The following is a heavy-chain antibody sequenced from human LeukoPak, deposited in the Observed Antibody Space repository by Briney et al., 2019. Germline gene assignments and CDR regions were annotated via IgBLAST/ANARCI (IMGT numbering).Heavy chain of an antibody. J-gene: IGHJ3*02. D-gene: IGHD1-26*01. V-gene: IGHV1-69*05. CDR2: IIPIFGTA. CDR3: ARGSVGSGSYYFGAFDI. Sequence: SVKVSCKASGGTFSSYAISWVRQAPGQGLEWMGGIIPIFGTANYAQKFQGRVTITTDESTSTAYMELSSLRSEDTAVYYCARGSVGSGSYYFGAFDIWGQGTMVTVSS. CDR1: GGTFSSYA.